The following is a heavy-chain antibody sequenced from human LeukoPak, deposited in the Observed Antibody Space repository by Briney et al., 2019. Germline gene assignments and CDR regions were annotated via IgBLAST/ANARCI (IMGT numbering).Heavy chain of an antibody. CDR3: ARVSDSSGQTRYYFDY. D-gene: IGHD3-22*01. Sequence: SVTVSCTASGGTFSVYAISWVRQAPGQGLEWMGGIIPIFGTANYAQKFQGRVTITADESTSTAYMELSSLRSEDTAVYYCARVSDSSGQTRYYFDYWGQGTLVTVSS. J-gene: IGHJ4*02. CDR2: IIPIFGTA. CDR1: GGTFSVYA. V-gene: IGHV1-69*13.